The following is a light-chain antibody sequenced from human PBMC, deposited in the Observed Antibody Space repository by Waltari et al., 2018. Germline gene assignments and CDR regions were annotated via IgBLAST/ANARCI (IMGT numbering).Light chain of an antibody. J-gene: IGKJ2*01. V-gene: IGKV3-20*01. CDR3: QHYGRSSST. Sequence: EIVLTQSPGTVSLSPGETANLSCGASQSLTNNDLAWYQQKPGQSPRLLIYEASTRATGIPDRFSGSASGTDFTLTISRLESEDFAMYYCQHYGRSSSTFGQGTKLEIK. CDR1: QSLTNND. CDR2: EAS.